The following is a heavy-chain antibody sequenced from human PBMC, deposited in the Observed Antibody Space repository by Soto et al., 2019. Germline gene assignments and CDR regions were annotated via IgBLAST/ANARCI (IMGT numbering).Heavy chain of an antibody. J-gene: IGHJ4*02. V-gene: IGHV1-69*13. CDR2: IIPIFGTA. Sequence: SVKVSCKASGGTFSSYAISGVRQAPGQGLEWMGGIIPIFGTANYAQKFQGRVTITADESTSTAYMELSSLRSEDTAVYYCVSLGYCISTSCPWDYFDYWGQGTLVTVSS. CDR1: GGTFSSYA. D-gene: IGHD2-2*01. CDR3: VSLGYCISTSCPWDYFDY.